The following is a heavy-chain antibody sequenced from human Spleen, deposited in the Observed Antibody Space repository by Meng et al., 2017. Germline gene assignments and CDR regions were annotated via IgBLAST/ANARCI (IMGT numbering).Heavy chain of an antibody. CDR3: ARDIGLYGSGSRGVDV. V-gene: IGHV4-38-2*02. D-gene: IGHD3-10*01. J-gene: IGHJ6*02. CDR1: TYSIVSGYY. CDR2: IYYSGAS. Sequence: SETLSLTCAVSTYSIVSGYYWGWIRQPPGKGLEWIGSIYYSGASYYNPSLKSRVTISVDTSKNQFSLKMASVTAADTAVYYCARDIGLYGSGSRGVDVWGQGTTVTVSS.